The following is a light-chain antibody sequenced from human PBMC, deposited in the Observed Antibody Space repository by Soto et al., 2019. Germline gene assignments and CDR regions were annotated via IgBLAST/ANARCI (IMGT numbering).Light chain of an antibody. CDR1: RGVGSY. J-gene: IGKJ4*01. Sequence: EICLPKSPPPRSLPQGEEPTLSGRPSRGVGSYLAWYQQKPGQAPRLLIYDTSNRATGIPARFSGSGSGTDFTLTISSLDPEDFAVYYCQQRSDSLTFGGGTKVEIK. V-gene: IGKV3-11*01. CDR3: QQRSDSLT. CDR2: DTS.